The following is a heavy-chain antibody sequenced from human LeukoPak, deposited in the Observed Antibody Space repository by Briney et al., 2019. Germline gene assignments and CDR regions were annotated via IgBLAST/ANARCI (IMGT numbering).Heavy chain of an antibody. Sequence: GGSLRLSCAASGFSFGSSVMSWVRQAPGKGLEWVSAITADGGGTNHADPVKGRFTISRDNSKSTLYLQMNSLRAEDTAVYYCAKYGPQDSGSSHFDYWGQGALVTVSS. CDR2: ITADGGGT. D-gene: IGHD1-26*01. CDR1: GFSFGSSV. J-gene: IGHJ4*02. V-gene: IGHV3-23*01. CDR3: AKYGPQDSGSSHFDY.